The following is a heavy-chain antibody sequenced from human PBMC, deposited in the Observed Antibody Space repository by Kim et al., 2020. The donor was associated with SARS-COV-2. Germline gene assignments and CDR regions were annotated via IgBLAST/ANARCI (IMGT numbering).Heavy chain of an antibody. D-gene: IGHD3-3*01. V-gene: IGHV3-72*01. CDR3: TRASYGANYFTYF. J-gene: IGHJ4*02. CDR2: SRNKARGYST. Sequence: GGSLRLSCAASGFTFNDYYMDWVRQAPGKGLEWIARSRNKARGYSTEYAASVKGRFTVSRADSENSLYLDMNSLKTEDTAVYYCTRASYGANYFTYFWGPGVLVTVSS. CDR1: GFTFNDYY.